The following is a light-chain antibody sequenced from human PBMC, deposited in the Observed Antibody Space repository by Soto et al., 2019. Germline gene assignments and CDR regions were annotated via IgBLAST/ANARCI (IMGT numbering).Light chain of an antibody. CDR2: GAS. Sequence: TQNTATLSVSPGVRVTLSCRTSHSVNSHVAWYQQKPGQAPRLLMYGASTRATGRPARFSGSGSGTEFTLTISSLQSEDFAVYYCPQSPIWPGPSGQGTMADNK. CDR1: HSVNSH. J-gene: IGKJ1*01. CDR3: PQSPIWPGP. V-gene: IGKV3-15*01.